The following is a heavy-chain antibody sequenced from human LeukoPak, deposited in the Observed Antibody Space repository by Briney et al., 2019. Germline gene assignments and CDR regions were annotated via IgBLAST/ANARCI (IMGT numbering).Heavy chain of an antibody. CDR1: GFTFSSYA. CDR3: AITLYDTSSYYSH. V-gene: IGHV3-23*01. D-gene: IGHD3-22*01. J-gene: IGHJ4*02. Sequence: GGSLRLSCAASGFTFSSYAMSWVRQAPGKGLEWVSVISGSGGSTFYADSVKGRFTISRDNSKNTLYLQMNSLRAEDTAVYYCAITLYDTSSYYSHWGQGTLVTV. CDR2: ISGSGGST.